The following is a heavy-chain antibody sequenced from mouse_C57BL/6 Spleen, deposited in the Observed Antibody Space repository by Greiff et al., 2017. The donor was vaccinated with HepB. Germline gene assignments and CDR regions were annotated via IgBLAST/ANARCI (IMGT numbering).Heavy chain of an antibody. CDR1: GFTFSSYA. J-gene: IGHJ4*01. CDR2: ISDGGSYT. D-gene: IGHD5-1*01. Sequence: EVMLVESGGGLVKPGGSLKLSCAASGFTFSSYAMSWVRQTPEKTLEWVATISDGGSYTYYPDNVKGRFTISRDNAKNNLYLQMSHLKSEDTAMYYCAREDLPGGYAMDYWGQGTSVTVSS. V-gene: IGHV5-4*01. CDR3: AREDLPGGYAMDY.